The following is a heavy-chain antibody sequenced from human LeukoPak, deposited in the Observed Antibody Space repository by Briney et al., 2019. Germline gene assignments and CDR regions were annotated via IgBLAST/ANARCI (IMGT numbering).Heavy chain of an antibody. D-gene: IGHD6-19*01. Sequence: ASVKVSCKVSGYTXTELSIHGVRQAPGKGLEWMGGFDPEDDETIYAQKFQGRVTMTEDTSTDTAYMELSSLRSEDTAVYYCAMGAVAGTLVWFDPWGQGTLVTVSS. J-gene: IGHJ5*02. CDR3: AMGAVAGTLVWFDP. V-gene: IGHV1-24*01. CDR2: FDPEDDET. CDR1: GYTXTELS.